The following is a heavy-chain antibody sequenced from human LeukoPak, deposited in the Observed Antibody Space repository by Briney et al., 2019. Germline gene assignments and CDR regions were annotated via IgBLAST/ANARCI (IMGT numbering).Heavy chain of an antibody. CDR2: ISYSGASP. V-gene: IGHV3-23*01. D-gene: IGHD4/OR15-4a*01. CDR3: AKDSSVLPNALDL. Sequence: GGSLRLSCAASGFGFDRYAMTWVRQAPGKGLEWVSAISYSGASPYYGDSVKGRFTISRDNSKNTVYLQMNSLRDEDMALYYCAKDSSVLPNALDLWGQGTMVTVSS. CDR1: GFGFDRYA. J-gene: IGHJ3*01.